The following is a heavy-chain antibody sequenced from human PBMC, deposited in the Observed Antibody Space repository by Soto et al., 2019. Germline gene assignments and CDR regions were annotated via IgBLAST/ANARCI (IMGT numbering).Heavy chain of an antibody. J-gene: IGHJ4*02. CDR3: ARGYSSVNDY. CDR1: GGSISSSSYY. D-gene: IGHD6-19*01. Sequence: SETLSLTCTVSGGSISSSSYYWGWIRQPPGKGLEWIGSLYYSGSSYYNPSLKSRVTISVDTSKNQFSLKLSSMTAADTAGYYCARGYSSVNDYWGQGTLVTVSS. CDR2: LYYSGSS. V-gene: IGHV4-39*01.